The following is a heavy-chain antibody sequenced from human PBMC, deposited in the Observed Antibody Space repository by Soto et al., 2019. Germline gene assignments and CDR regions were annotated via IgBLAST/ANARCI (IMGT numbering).Heavy chain of an antibody. CDR3: ARVSSYGYWGFDY. V-gene: IGHV3-53*01. Sequence: EVQLVESGGGLIQPGGSLRLSCAASGFTVSSNYMSWVRQAPGKGLEWVSVIYSGGSTYYADSVKGRFTISRDNSKNTLYLQMNSLRAEDTAVYYCARVSSYGYWGFDYWGQGTLVTVSS. D-gene: IGHD5-18*01. CDR1: GFTVSSNY. J-gene: IGHJ4*02. CDR2: IYSGGST.